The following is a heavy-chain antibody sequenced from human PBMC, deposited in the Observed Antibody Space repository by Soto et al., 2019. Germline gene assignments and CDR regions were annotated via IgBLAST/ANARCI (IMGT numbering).Heavy chain of an antibody. Sequence: QVQLVQSGGEVKKPGTSVKVSCEASGYSFHTYAISWVRKAPGQGLKWAGWISGHNGNTNYAEKVAGRATLTTVTPAKTAFMELRGLTSDVTAVYYGAREYAMDVWGQGTTVTVSS. CDR2: ISGHNGNT. J-gene: IGHJ6*02. CDR1: GYSFHTYA. CDR3: AREYAMDV. V-gene: IGHV1-18*01.